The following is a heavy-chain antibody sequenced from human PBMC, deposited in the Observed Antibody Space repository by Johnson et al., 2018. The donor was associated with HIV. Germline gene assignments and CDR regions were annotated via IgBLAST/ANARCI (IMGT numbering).Heavy chain of an antibody. V-gene: IGHV3-9*01. Sequence: VQLVESGGGLAQPGRSLRLSCVASGFTFEEYGMHWVRQAPGKGLEWVSGITWNSGSVAYADSVKGRFTISRDNVRNSLYLQMNSLRAEDTAVYYCAKVLVAGDAFDIWGQGTMVTVSS. CDR3: AKVLVAGDAFDI. CDR1: GFTFEEYG. J-gene: IGHJ3*02. D-gene: IGHD2-15*01. CDR2: ITWNSGSV.